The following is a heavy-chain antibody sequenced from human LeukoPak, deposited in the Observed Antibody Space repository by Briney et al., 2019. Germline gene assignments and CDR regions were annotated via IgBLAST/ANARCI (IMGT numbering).Heavy chain of an antibody. J-gene: IGHJ3*02. CDR2: IYYSGST. V-gene: IGHV4-59*01. Sequence: PSETLSLTCTASGVSISSYYWSWIRQPPGKGLEWIGYIYYSGSTNYNPYLKSRVTISVDTSKNQFSLKLSSVTAADTAVYYCAREWELLHAFDIWGQGTMVTVSS. CDR1: GVSISSYY. CDR3: AREWELLHAFDI. D-gene: IGHD1-26*01.